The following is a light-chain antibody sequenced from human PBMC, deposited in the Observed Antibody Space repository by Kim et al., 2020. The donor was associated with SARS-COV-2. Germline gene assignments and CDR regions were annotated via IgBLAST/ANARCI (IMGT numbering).Light chain of an antibody. Sequence: ASVGDRVTNTCQAKQNGIINLNWCKRKQERAPKRLMYDSSNLQTGVPSRFSGSGSGTKFTFTISSLQAEDIATYFCLQYDHDPRTFGHGTKVDIK. CDR2: DSS. V-gene: IGKV1-33*01. J-gene: IGKJ1*01. CDR1: QNGIIN. CDR3: LQYDHDPRT.